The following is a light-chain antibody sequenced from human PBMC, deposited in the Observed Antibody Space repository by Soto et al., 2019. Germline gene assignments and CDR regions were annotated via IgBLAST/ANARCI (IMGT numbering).Light chain of an antibody. Sequence: DIQMTQSPSSLSASAGDRVTITCRASQNINHYLNWYQQKPGKAPKLLIYTSSNLQSGVPSRFSGSGSGTDFTLTISSLQPEDFASYYGQQSYSTPYTFGQGTKLEIK. CDR2: TSS. CDR1: QNINHY. V-gene: IGKV1-39*01. CDR3: QQSYSTPYT. J-gene: IGKJ2*01.